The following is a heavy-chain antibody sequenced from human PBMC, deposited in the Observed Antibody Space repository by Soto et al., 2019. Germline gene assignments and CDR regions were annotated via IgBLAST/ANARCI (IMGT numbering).Heavy chain of an antibody. CDR2: INKDGSQK. J-gene: IGHJ4*02. CDR1: GFTLSNYW. D-gene: IGHD7-27*01. CDR3: VRELGLAY. Sequence: GGSLRLSCAASGFTLSNYWMTWVRQAPGKGLEWVANINKDGSQKNYVDSVKGRFTIAXXXXXXSXSLQXXXLRVEDTAVYYCVRELGLAYWGQGALVTVSS. V-gene: IGHV3-7*03.